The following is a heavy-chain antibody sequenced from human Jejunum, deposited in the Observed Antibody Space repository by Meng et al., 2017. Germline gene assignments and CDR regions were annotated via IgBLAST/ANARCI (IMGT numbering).Heavy chain of an antibody. V-gene: IGHV3-23*01. Sequence: GGSLRLSCAASGITFSTSGVSWVRQAPGKGLEWVSSISREGADTYYADSVKGRFTISRDNSKNTLFLQMGGLGTDDTAVYHCASSGGSWAHDYWGQGTLVTVSS. CDR2: ISREGADT. CDR1: GITFSTSG. D-gene: IGHD2-15*01. CDR3: ASSGGSWAHDY. J-gene: IGHJ4*02.